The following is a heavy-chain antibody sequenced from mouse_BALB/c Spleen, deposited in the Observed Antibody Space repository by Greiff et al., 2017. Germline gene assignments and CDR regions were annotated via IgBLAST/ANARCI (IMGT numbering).Heavy chain of an antibody. D-gene: IGHD1-1*01. CDR3: TREGYYGSRAMDY. J-gene: IGHJ4*01. CDR1: GFTFSSYT. Sequence: EVQVVESGGGLVKPGGSLKLSCAASGFTFSSYTMSWVRQTPEKRLEWVATISSGGSYTYYPDSVKGRFTISRDNAKNTLYLQMSSLKSEDTAMYYCTREGYYGSRAMDYWGQGTSVTVSS. CDR2: ISSGGSYT. V-gene: IGHV5-6-4*01.